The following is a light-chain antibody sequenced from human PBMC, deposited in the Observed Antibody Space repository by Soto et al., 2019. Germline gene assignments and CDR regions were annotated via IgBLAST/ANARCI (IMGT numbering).Light chain of an antibody. CDR1: QSVSSGY. V-gene: IGKV3-20*01. CDR2: GAS. Sequence: EIVMTQSPATLSVSPGERATLSCRASQSVSSGYLAWYQQRPGQAPRLLIYGASSRATGIPDRFSGSGSGTDFTLTISRLEPEDFAVYYCQQYGISPSWTFGQGTKVDIK. CDR3: QQYGISPSWT. J-gene: IGKJ1*01.